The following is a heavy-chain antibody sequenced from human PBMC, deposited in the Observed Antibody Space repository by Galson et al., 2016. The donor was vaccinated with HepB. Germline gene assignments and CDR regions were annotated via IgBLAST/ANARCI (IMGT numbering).Heavy chain of an antibody. J-gene: IGHJ4*02. CDR3: ARARVGSTDY. V-gene: IGHV4-31*03. Sequence: TLSLTCTVSGGSISSDGHYWSWIRQHPGKGLEWIGYIHYSGNTYYNPCVKSRVIISVDTSKNQFSLKLRSVTAADTAVYYCARARVGSTDYWGQGTLVTVSS. CDR1: GGSISSDGHY. D-gene: IGHD1-26*01. CDR2: IHYSGNT.